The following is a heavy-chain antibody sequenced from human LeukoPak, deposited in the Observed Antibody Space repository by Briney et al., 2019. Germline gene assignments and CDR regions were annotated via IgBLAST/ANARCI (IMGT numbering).Heavy chain of an antibody. V-gene: IGHV4-39*07. D-gene: IGHD2-21*02. J-gene: IGHJ3*02. Sequence: PSETLSLTCAVSGGSISSSSYYWGWIRQPPGKGLEWIGSIYYSGSTYYNPSLKSRVTISVDTSKNQFSLKLSSVTAADTAVYYCARSGPCGGDCYRPYMSAFDIWGQGTVVTVSS. CDR2: IYYSGST. CDR1: GGSISSSSYY. CDR3: ARSGPCGGDCYRPYMSAFDI.